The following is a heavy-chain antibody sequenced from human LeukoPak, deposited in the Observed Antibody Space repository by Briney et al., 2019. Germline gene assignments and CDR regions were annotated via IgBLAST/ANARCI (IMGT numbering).Heavy chain of an antibody. D-gene: IGHD3-22*01. CDR1: GFTFSSYA. CDR2: IYRGGST. V-gene: IGHV3-53*01. CDR3: AGTIVGKWAIDY. Sequence: GGSLRLSCAASGFTFSSYAMSWVRQAPGKGLEWVSVIYRGGSTYYADSVKGRFTISRDNSKNMLYLQMNSLRAEDTAVYYCAGTIVGKWAIDYWGQGTLVTVSS. J-gene: IGHJ4*02.